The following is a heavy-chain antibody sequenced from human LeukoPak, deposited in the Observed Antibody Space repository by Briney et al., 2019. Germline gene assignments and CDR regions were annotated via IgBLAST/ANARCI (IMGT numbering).Heavy chain of an antibody. Sequence: GGSLRLSCAASGFTFSSYAMSWVRQAPGKGLEWVSAISGSGGSTYYADSVKGRFTISRDNSKNTLYLQMNSLRAEDTAVYYCAKDQIVVVPAAILNGMDVWGQGTAVTVSS. CDR2: ISGSGGST. V-gene: IGHV3-23*01. CDR1: GFTFSSYA. CDR3: AKDQIVVVPAAILNGMDV. D-gene: IGHD2-2*01. J-gene: IGHJ6*02.